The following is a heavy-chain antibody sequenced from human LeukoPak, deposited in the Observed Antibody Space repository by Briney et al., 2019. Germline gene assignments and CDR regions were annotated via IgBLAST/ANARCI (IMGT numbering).Heavy chain of an antibody. V-gene: IGHV6-1*01. D-gene: IGHD3-22*01. Sequence: SQTLSLTCAISGDRVSSNSAAWNWIRQSPSRGLEWLGRTYYSSKWYNDYAVSVKSRLTINPDTSKNQFSLQLNSVTPEDTAVYYCARDQLHYYDSIGWTRKLDRIFDYWGQGTRVSVSS. CDR2: TYYSSKWYN. CDR1: GDRVSSNSAA. J-gene: IGHJ4*02. CDR3: ARDQLHYYDSIGWTRKLDRIFDY.